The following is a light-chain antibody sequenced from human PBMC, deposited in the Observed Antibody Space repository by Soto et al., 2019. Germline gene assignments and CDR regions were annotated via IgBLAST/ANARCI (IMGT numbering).Light chain of an antibody. CDR2: EGS. CDR1: SSDVGSYSL. CDR3: SSYAGSSTVV. J-gene: IGLJ3*02. Sequence: QSALTQPASVSGSPGQSITISCTGTSSDVGSYSLVSWYQHHPGKPPKLMIYEGSQRPSGVSDRFSGSKSGNTASLTISGLQAEDEADYYCSSYAGSSTVVFGGGTQLTVL. V-gene: IGLV2-23*01.